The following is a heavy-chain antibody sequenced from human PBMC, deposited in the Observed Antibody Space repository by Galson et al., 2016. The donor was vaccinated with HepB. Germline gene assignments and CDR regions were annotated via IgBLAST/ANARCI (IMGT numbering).Heavy chain of an antibody. CDR2: IYTTGNT. CDR3: ATTCYALPVACDWFDR. V-gene: IGHV4-61*02. CDR1: GGSISSGYYY. D-gene: IGHD3-16*01. Sequence: TLSLTWTVSGGSISSGYYYWNWIRQPAGKGLEWIGRIYTTGNTNYNPSLKSRVTMSLDTSKNQFSLKLSSVTAADTAVYYCATTCYALPVACDWFDRWGQGTLVTVSS. J-gene: IGHJ5*01.